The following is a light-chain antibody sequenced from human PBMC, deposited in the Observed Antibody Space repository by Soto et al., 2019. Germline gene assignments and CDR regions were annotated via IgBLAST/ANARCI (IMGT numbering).Light chain of an antibody. CDR3: MQALQTRNT. J-gene: IGKJ2*01. Sequence: DIVMTQSPLSLPVTPGEPASISCRSNQSLLHSNGYNYLDWYLQKPGQSPQLLIYLGSNRASGVPDRFSGSGSGTDFTLKISRVEAEDVGVYYCMQALQTRNTFGQGTKLEIK. V-gene: IGKV2-28*01. CDR1: QSLLHSNGYNY. CDR2: LGS.